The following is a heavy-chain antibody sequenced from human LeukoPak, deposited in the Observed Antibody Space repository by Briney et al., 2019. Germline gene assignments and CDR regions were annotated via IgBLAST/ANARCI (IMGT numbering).Heavy chain of an antibody. J-gene: IGHJ4*02. Sequence: GGSLRLSCAASGFTFSSYAMSWVRQAPGKGLGWVSTINSGGNTYYADSMKGRFTISRDNSKNTLFLQMNSLRVEDTGVYYCSKDPPISAAGPRYSDRWGQGTLVTVSS. V-gene: IGHV3-23*01. CDR3: SKDPPISAAGPRYSDR. D-gene: IGHD6-13*01. CDR2: INSGGNT. CDR1: GFTFSSYA.